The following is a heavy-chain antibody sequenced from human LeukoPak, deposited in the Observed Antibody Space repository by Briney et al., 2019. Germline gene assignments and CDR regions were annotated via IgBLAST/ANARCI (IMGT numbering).Heavy chain of an antibody. J-gene: IGHJ6*02. V-gene: IGHV1-2*06. CDR2: INPNSGGT. D-gene: IGHD5-18*01. CDR3: ARVRVTGNYYYYGMDV. Sequence: ASVKVSCKASGYTFTGYYMHWVRQAPGQGLEWMGRINPNSGGTNYAQKFQGRVTMTRDTSISTAYMELSRLRSDDTAVYYCARVRVTGNYYYYGMDVWGQGTTVTVS. CDR1: GYTFTGYY.